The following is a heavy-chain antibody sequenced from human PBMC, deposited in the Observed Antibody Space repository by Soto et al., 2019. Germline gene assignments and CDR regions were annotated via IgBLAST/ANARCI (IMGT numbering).Heavy chain of an antibody. CDR1: VFTFNTYG. D-gene: IGHD2-21*01. V-gene: IGHV3-48*02. J-gene: IGHJ3*02. Sequence: PGGSLRLSCAASVFTFNTYGINWVRQAPGKGLEWVSYISSSTSTIYYADSVKGRFTISRDNAKNSLSLQMNSLRDEDTAVYHCARNGPYSRAFDIWGQGTMVTVSS. CDR3: ARNGPYSRAFDI. CDR2: ISSSTSTI.